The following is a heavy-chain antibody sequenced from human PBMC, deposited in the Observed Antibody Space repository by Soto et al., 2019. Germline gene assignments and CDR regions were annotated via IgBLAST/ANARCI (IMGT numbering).Heavy chain of an antibody. CDR1: GDSFNDYY. D-gene: IGHD5-12*01. CDR3: ARESGGATATLDYYDFYMDV. CDR2: ITPDSGVT. J-gene: IGHJ6*03. V-gene: IGHV1-2*02. Sequence: QVQLVQSGAEVRKPGASVTVSCRSSGDSFNDYYIHWVRQAPGQGLDWMGWITPDSGVTKYAQEFQGEVSMTRDTSIRTVYMQLSRLRSDDTAVYYCARESGGATATLDYYDFYMDVWGTGTTVTVSS.